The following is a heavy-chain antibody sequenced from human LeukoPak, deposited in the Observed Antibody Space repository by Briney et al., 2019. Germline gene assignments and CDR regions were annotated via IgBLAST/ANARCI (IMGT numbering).Heavy chain of an antibody. V-gene: IGHV3-30-3*01. CDR1: GFTFSSYA. Sequence: GGSLRLSCAASGFTFSSYALHWVRQAPGKGPEWVAVISYDGGKEYYADSVKGRFIISRDNSKNTLYLQMNSLRGEDTAVYYCARDRNSASSNNWFDPWGQGTLVTVSS. D-gene: IGHD6-6*01. J-gene: IGHJ5*02. CDR3: ARDRNSASSNNWFDP. CDR2: ISYDGGKE.